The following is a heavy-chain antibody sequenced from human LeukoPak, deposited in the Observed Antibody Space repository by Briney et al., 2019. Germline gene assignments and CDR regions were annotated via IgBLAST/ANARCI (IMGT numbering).Heavy chain of an antibody. CDR2: IYWDDDK. V-gene: IGHV2-5*02. D-gene: IGHD4-11*01. Sequence: SGPTLLKPTQTLTLTCTFSGFSLSTSGVGVGWIRQPPEKALEWLALIYWDDDKRYSPSLKSRLTITKDTSKNQVVLTMTNMDPVDTATYYCAHRGMTTVFDYWGQGTLVTVSS. CDR1: GFSLSTSGVG. J-gene: IGHJ4*02. CDR3: AHRGMTTVFDY.